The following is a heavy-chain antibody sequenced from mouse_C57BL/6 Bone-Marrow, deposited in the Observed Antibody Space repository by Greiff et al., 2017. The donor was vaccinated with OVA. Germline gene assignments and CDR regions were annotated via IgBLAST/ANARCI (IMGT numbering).Heavy chain of an antibody. V-gene: IGHV14-4*01. D-gene: IGHD2-2*01. Sequence: VQLQQSGAELVRPGASVKLSCTASGFNIKDDYMHWVKQRPEQGLEWIGWIDPENGDTEYASKFQGKATITADTSSNTAYLQLSSLTSEDTAVYYCTTLGYDGVDYWGQGTTLTVSS. CDR2: IDPENGDT. CDR1: GFNIKDDY. J-gene: IGHJ2*01. CDR3: TTLGYDGVDY.